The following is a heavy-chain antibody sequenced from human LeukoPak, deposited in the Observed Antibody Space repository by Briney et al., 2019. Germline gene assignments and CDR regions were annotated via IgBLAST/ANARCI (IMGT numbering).Heavy chain of an antibody. CDR3: ARDRSGSGWFPADN. J-gene: IGHJ4*02. Sequence: GSVKVSCKASGYTFTTYGITWVRQAPGQGLEWMGWISVYNGNTNYAQNLQGRVTMTTDTSTSTAYMELRSLRSDDTAVYYCARDRSGSGWFPADNWGQGALVTVSS. CDR1: GYTFTTYG. D-gene: IGHD6-19*01. CDR2: ISVYNGNT. V-gene: IGHV1-18*01.